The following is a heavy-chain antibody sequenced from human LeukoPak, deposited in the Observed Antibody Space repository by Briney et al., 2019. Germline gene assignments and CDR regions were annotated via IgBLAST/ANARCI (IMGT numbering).Heavy chain of an antibody. D-gene: IGHD6-19*01. CDR2: IYPGDSDT. V-gene: IGHV5-51*01. J-gene: IGHJ6*03. CDR1: GYSFTSYW. CDR3: ARSSGWYGGYYYYYYMDV. Sequence: GESLKISCKGSGYSFTSYWIGWVRQMPGKGLEWMGIIYPGDSDTRYSPSFQGQVTISADKSISTAYLQWSSLKASDTAMYYCARSSGWYGGYYYYYYMDVWGKGTTVTVSS.